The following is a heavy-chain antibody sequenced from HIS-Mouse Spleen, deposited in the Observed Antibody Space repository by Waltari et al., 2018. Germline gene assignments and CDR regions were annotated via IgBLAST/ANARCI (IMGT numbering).Heavy chain of an antibody. V-gene: IGHV3-15*01. D-gene: IGHD5-12*01. CDR3: TTDPNSGYPDY. J-gene: IGHJ4*02. Sequence: EVQLVESGGGLVKPGGSLRLSCAASGFTFSNVWMTGVRRAPGKGLEWVGRIKSKTDGGTTDYAAPVKGRFTISRDDSKNTLYLQMNSLKTEDTAVYYCTTDPNSGYPDYWGQGTLVTVSS. CDR2: IKSKTDGGTT. CDR1: GFTFSNVW.